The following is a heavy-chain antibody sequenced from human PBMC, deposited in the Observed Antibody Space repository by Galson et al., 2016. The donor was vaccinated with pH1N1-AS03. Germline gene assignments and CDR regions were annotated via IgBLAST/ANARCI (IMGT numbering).Heavy chain of an antibody. J-gene: IGHJ4*02. D-gene: IGHD6-6*01. CDR3: ATDGPRGSLSS. CDR2: VDPDTSKT. Sequence: VKVSCKVSGYTFTDYNMHWVQQAPGKGLGWMGLVDPDTSKTKYAEKFQGRVTITADTSRDTAYMDLSGLRSADTAIYYCATDGPRGSLSSWGQGTLVTVSS. V-gene: IGHV1-69-2*01. CDR1: GYTFTDYN.